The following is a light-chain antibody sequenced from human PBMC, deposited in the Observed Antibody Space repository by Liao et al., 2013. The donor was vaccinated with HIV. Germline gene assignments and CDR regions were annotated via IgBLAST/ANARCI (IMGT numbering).Light chain of an antibody. Sequence: SYELTQPPSVSVSPGQTASITCSGEKLGDKYVCWYQQKPGQSPVVVIYQDNKRPSGIPERFSGSNSGNTATLTISETQAMDEADYYCQTWDSSTLYVFGTGTKVTVL. CDR2: QDN. J-gene: IGLJ1*01. CDR1: KLGDKY. V-gene: IGLV3-1*01. CDR3: QTWDSSTLYV.